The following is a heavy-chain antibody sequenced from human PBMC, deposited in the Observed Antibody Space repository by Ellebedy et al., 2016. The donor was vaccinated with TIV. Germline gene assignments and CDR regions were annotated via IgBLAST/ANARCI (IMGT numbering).Heavy chain of an antibody. Sequence: SETLSLTXGVSGGSFNANFWSWIRQPPGKGLEWIGEVDHSGRTKYNPSLKSRVTILVDKSKKQLSLNLSSVTAADTAVYYCARVSMVRGTNIGYYFDYWGQGTLVTVSS. V-gene: IGHV4-34*01. D-gene: IGHD3-10*01. CDR3: ARVSMVRGTNIGYYFDY. CDR2: VDHSGRT. CDR1: GGSFNANF. J-gene: IGHJ4*02.